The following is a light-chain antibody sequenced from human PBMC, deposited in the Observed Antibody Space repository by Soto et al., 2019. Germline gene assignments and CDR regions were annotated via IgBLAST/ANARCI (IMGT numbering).Light chain of an antibody. J-gene: IGKJ4*01. CDR3: QQYGSSPAT. CDR2: GAS. V-gene: IGKV3-20*01. Sequence: EIVLTQSPGTLSLSPGERATLSCRASQSVSSTYLAWYQQKPGQAPRLLIFGASSRATGIPDRFSGSGSGTDFPLTISRLEPEDFAVFYCQQYGSSPATFGGGTKVDIK. CDR1: QSVSSTY.